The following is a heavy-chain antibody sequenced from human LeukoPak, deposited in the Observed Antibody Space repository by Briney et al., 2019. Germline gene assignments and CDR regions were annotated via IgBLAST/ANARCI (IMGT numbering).Heavy chain of an antibody. Sequence: GGSLRLSCAASGFTVSSNCMSWVRQAPGKGPEWVSLIYSAGSTFYADSVKGRFTISRDNSKNTLYLQMNSLRAEDTALYYCARDSDSSGWYVDDYWGQGTLVTVSS. D-gene: IGHD6-19*01. CDR2: IYSAGST. J-gene: IGHJ4*02. CDR3: ARDSDSSGWYVDDY. V-gene: IGHV3-66*01. CDR1: GFTVSSNC.